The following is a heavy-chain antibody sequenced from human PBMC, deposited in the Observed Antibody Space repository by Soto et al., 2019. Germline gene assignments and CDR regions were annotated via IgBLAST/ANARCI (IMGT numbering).Heavy chain of an antibody. CDR3: AKDSIVGAMSLNWFDP. CDR1: GFTFSSYG. D-gene: IGHD1-26*01. V-gene: IGHV3-30*18. Sequence: GGSLRLSCAASGFTFSSYGMHWVRQAPGKGLEWVAVISYDGSNKYYADSVKGRFTISRDNSKNTLYLQMNSLRAEDTAVYYCAKDSIVGAMSLNWFDPWGQGT. J-gene: IGHJ5*02. CDR2: ISYDGSNK.